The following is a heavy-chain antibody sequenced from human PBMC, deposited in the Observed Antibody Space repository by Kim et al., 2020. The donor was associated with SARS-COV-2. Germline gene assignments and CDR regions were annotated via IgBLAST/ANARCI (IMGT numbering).Heavy chain of an antibody. CDR3: ARVGGLITREQQGVVFNV. J-gene: IGHJ3*01. Sequence: SETLSLTCTVAGGSISRYYWSWIRQPPGKVLEWIVDSFSSGSTDYNPSLKRRVTILEDPSKKHFSLRLSSVTAADAAVFYCARVGGLITREQQGVVFNV. CDR2: SFSSGST. D-gene: IGHD3-22*01. CDR1: GGSISRYY. V-gene: IGHV4-59*13.